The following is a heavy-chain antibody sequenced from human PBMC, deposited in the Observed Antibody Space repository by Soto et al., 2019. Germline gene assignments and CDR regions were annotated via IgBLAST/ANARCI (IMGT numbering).Heavy chain of an antibody. V-gene: IGHV1-3*01. J-gene: IGHJ5*02. CDR1: GYTFTSYA. CDR2: SNAGNGNT. Sequence: QVRLVQSGAEVKKPGASVKVSCKASGYTFTSYAMHWVRQAPGQRLEWMGWSNAGNGNTKYSQKFQGRVTITRDTPASTAYMELSSLRAEDTAVYYCARDCSGSYYTAWGEGTLVAVSS. CDR3: ARDCSGSYYTA. D-gene: IGHD3-10*02.